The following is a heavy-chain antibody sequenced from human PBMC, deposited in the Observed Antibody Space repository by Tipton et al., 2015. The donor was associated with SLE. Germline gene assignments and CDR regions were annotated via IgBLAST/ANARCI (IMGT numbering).Heavy chain of an antibody. CDR1: GGSFNYYY. CDR3: ARGRSLGSNSCYGCSS. D-gene: IGHD2-2*01. J-gene: IGHJ4*02. Sequence: TLSLTCAVYGGSFNYYYWYWIRQPPGKGLEYIGEINHSGSTNYNASLKSRVTILVDTSKNQFFLKLNSVTAADTAIYYCARGRSLGSNSCYGCSSWGQGTLVTVSS. V-gene: IGHV4-34*01. CDR2: INHSGST.